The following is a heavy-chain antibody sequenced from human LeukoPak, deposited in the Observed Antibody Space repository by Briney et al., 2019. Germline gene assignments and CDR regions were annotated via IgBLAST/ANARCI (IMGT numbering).Heavy chain of an antibody. CDR3: ARARYAFDI. V-gene: IGHV4-30-4*08. Sequence: SETLSLTCTVSGGSLSSGDYYWSWIRQPPGKGLEWIGYIYYSGSTYYNPSLKSRITISVDTSKNQFSLKLSSVTAADTAEYYCARARYAFDIWGQGTMVTVSS. CDR2: IYYSGST. J-gene: IGHJ3*02. CDR1: GGSLSSGDYY.